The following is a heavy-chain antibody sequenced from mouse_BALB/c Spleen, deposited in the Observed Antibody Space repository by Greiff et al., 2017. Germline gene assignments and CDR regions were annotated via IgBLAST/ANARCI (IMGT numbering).Heavy chain of an antibody. CDR3: ARGGPAWFAY. CDR1: GFTFSSYA. J-gene: IGHJ3*01. V-gene: IGHV5-9-4*01. Sequence: EVKLVESGGGLVQPGGSRKLSCAASGFTFSSYAMSWVRQSPEKRLEWVAEISSGGSYTYYPDTVTGRFTISRDNAKNTLYLEMSSLRSEDTAMYYCARGGPAWFAYWGQGTLVTVSA. CDR2: ISSGGSYT.